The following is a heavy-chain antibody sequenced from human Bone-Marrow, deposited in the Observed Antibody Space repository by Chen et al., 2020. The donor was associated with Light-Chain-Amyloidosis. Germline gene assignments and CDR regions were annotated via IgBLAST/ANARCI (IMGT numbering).Heavy chain of an antibody. V-gene: IGHV4-34*01. Sequence: QVQLQQWGAGLLKPSETLSLTCAVYGGSFSGYYWSWIRQPPGKGLEWIGEINHSGSTNYNPSLKSRVTISVDTSKNQFSLKLSSVTAADTAVYYCARQFIGAVAGPFDYWGQGTLVTVSS. D-gene: IGHD6-19*01. CDR2: INHSGST. CDR3: ARQFIGAVAGPFDY. CDR1: GGSFSGYY. J-gene: IGHJ4*02.